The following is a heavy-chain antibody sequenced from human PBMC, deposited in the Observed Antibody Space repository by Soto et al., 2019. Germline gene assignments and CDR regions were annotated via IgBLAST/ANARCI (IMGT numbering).Heavy chain of an antibody. J-gene: IGHJ6*02. V-gene: IGHV4-39*01. Sequence: SETLSLTCTVSGGSISSSSYYWGWIRQPPGKGLEWIGSIYYSGSTYYNPSLKSRVTISVDTSKNQFSLKLSSVTAADTAVYYCAIHPRIAARRQVTDVKGYYYYGMDVWGQGTTVT. CDR2: IYYSGST. CDR1: GGSISSSSYY. D-gene: IGHD6-6*01. CDR3: AIHPRIAARRQVTDVKGYYYYGMDV.